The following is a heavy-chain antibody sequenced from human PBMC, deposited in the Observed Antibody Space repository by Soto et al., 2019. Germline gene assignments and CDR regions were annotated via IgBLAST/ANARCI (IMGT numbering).Heavy chain of an antibody. CDR3: ARVKAAAGTIRY. D-gene: IGHD6-13*01. CDR1: GGSFSGYY. Sequence: SETLSLTCAVYGGSFSGYYWSWIRQPPGKGLEWIGEINHSGSTNYNPSLKSRVTISVDTSKNQFSLKLSSVTAADTAVYYCARVKAAAGTIRYWGQGTLVTVS. J-gene: IGHJ4*02. V-gene: IGHV4-34*01. CDR2: INHSGST.